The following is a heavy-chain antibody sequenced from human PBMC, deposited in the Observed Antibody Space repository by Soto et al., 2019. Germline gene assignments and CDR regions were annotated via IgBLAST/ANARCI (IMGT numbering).Heavy chain of an antibody. D-gene: IGHD3-10*01. CDR3: ARDKRQGILWFGEFDY. CDR2: ISSSSSYI. CDR1: GFTFSSYS. J-gene: IGHJ4*02. V-gene: IGHV3-21*01. Sequence: GSLRLSCAASGFTFSSYSMNWVRQAPGEGLEWVSSISSSSSYIYYADSVKGRFTISRDNAKNSLYLQMNSLRAEDTAVYYGARDKRQGILWFGEFDYWGQGTLVTVSS.